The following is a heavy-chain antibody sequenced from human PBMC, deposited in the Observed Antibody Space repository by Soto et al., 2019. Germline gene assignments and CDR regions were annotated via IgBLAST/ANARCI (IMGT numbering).Heavy chain of an antibody. CDR1: GGSISSSSYY. J-gene: IGHJ4*02. CDR2: IYYSGST. D-gene: IGHD6-6*01. V-gene: IGHV4-39*01. Sequence: PSETLSLTCTVSGGSISSSSYYWGWIRQPPGKGLEWIGSIYYSGSTYYNPSLKSRVTISVDTSKNQFSLKLSSVTAADTAVYYCARNPIEYSSSRSFDYWGQGTLVTVSS. CDR3: ARNPIEYSSSRSFDY.